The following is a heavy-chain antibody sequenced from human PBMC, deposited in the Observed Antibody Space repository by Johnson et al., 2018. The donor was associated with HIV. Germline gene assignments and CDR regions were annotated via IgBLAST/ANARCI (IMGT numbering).Heavy chain of an antibody. CDR3: AKGGVAAAKGAFDI. D-gene: IGHD6-25*01. Sequence: EVLLLESGGVVVQPGGSLRLSCAASGFTFDDYTMHWVRQAPGKGLEWVSLISWDGGSTYYADSVKGRFTISRYNSKNSLYLQMNSLRTEDTALYYCAKGGVAAAKGAFDIWGQVTMVTVSS. CDR1: GFTFDDYT. CDR2: ISWDGGST. V-gene: IGHV3-43*01. J-gene: IGHJ3*02.